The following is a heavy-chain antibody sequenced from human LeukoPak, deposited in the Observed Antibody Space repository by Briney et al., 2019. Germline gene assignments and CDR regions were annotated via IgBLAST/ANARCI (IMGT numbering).Heavy chain of an antibody. CDR2: ISDSGVST. D-gene: IGHD1-26*01. Sequence: PGGSLRLSCAASGFTLSSYAMSWVRQAPGKGLEWVSTISDSGVSTYYADSVKGRFTISRDTSKNTLYLQMNSLRAEDTAVYYCARHSGSYYYFDYWGQGTLVTVSS. V-gene: IGHV3-23*01. J-gene: IGHJ4*02. CDR3: ARHSGSYYYFDY. CDR1: GFTLSSYA.